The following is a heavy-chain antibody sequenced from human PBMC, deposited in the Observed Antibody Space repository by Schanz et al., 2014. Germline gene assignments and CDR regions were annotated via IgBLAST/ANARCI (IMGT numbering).Heavy chain of an antibody. CDR3: ARPRFDYGEVDY. CDR2: INTANGNA. J-gene: IGHJ4*02. CDR1: GYTFSSHG. Sequence: QVQLVQSGAEVKKPGASVKVSCKASGYTFSSHGIHWLRQAPGQSLEWMGWINTANGNAKYSANFQARVTITRDTSATTAYMELTNLRSEDTAVYYCARPRFDYGEVDYWGQGTLVTVSS. D-gene: IGHD4-17*01. V-gene: IGHV1-3*04.